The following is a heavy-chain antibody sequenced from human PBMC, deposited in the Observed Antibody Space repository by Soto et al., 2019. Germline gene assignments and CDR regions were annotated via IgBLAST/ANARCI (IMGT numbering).Heavy chain of an antibody. CDR2: ISYDGSDI. D-gene: IGHD3-10*02. Sequence: QVQLVESGGGVVQPGRSVRLSCAGSGFIFSNYGMHWVRQAPGKGLEWVAFISYDGSDILYADSVKGRFTISRDNSKSTLFLHMNRPRAEDTAVYFCAIVRVADSPLDHWGQGSLVTVSS. J-gene: IGHJ4*02. V-gene: IGHV3-30*03. CDR3: AIVRVADSPLDH. CDR1: GFIFSNYG.